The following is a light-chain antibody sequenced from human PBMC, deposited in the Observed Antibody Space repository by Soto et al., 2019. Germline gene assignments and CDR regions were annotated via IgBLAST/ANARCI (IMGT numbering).Light chain of an antibody. J-gene: IGLJ2*01. CDR3: SSYTGSTTLVI. Sequence: QSALTQPASVSGSPGQSITISCTGISSDVGGYNYVSWYQQHPGKAPKLMIYDVSNRPSGVSNRFSGSRSGNTASLTISGLQAEDEAHYYCSSYTGSTTLVIFGGGTKVTVL. V-gene: IGLV2-14*03. CDR1: SSDVGGYNY. CDR2: DVS.